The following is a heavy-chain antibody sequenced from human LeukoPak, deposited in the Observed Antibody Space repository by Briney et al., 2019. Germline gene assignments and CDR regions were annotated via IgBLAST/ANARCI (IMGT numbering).Heavy chain of an antibody. D-gene: IGHD6-19*01. Sequence: ASVKVSCKASGYTFTNLGITWVRQAPGQGLEGMGWISAYNGNTNYAQKLQGRVTMTTDTSTSTAYMELRSLRSDDTAVYYCARFRYSSGWYDMDVWGKGTTVTVSS. J-gene: IGHJ6*03. CDR3: ARFRYSSGWYDMDV. CDR1: GYTFTNLG. V-gene: IGHV1-18*01. CDR2: ISAYNGNT.